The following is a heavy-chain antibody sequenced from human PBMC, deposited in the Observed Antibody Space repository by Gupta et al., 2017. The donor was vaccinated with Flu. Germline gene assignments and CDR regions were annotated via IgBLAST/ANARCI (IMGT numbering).Heavy chain of an antibody. CDR1: AFIFCGAA. V-gene: IGHV3-73*02. CDR2: IGTKKNSYAT. J-gene: IGHJ6*03. Sequence: EMQLVESGGGLVQPGGSLKLSCAASAFIFCGAAIHCARHMYGKGLEWVGRIGTKKNSYATTYGESGKGRFTVSRDDSQNTTYLEMNSLKTGDTAVYYCTRVAGGTAGKNAFYMDVWGKGTTVTVSS. D-gene: IGHD2-21*02. CDR3: TRVAGGTAGKNAFYMDV.